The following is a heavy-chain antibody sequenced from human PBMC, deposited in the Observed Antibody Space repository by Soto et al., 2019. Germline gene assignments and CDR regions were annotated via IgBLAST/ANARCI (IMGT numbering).Heavy chain of an antibody. CDR3: ARDYGSGRHGMDV. CDR1: GGSISSSNW. CDR2: IYYSGST. J-gene: IGHJ6*02. V-gene: IGHV4-4*02. Sequence: QVQLQESGPGLVKPSGTLSLTCAVSGGSISSSNWWSWVRQPPGKGLEWIGEIYYSGSTKYNPSLKSRVTISVDKSKSQFSLKLSSVTAADTAVYYCARDYGSGRHGMDVRGQGTTVTVSS. D-gene: IGHD3-10*01.